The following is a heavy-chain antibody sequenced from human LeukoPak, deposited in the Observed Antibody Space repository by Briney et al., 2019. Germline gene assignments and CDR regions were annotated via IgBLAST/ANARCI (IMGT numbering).Heavy chain of an antibody. CDR1: GFTFRAYS. V-gene: IGHV3-23*01. Sequence: GGSLRLSCAASGFTFRAYSMNWVRQAPGKGLEWVSGISGSGGNTFYADFVKGRFTISRDNSKNTLYLQMNSLRAEDTAVYYCAKENGAAVISHFDYWGQGTLVTVSS. CDR2: ISGSGGNT. D-gene: IGHD2-21*01. CDR3: AKENGAAVISHFDY. J-gene: IGHJ4*02.